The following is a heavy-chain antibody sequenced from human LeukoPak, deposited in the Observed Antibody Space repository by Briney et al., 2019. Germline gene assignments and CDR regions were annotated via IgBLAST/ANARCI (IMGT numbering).Heavy chain of an antibody. CDR1: GFTFSSFG. Sequence: TGGSLRLSCAASGFTFSSFGMHWVRQAPGKGLEWVAIIWDVENNEYYADSVKGRFTISRDNSKNTVYLQMNSLRAEDTAVYYCARAAFNGWCVNWGQGTLVTVSS. CDR3: ARAAFNGWCVN. CDR2: IWDVENNE. J-gene: IGHJ4*02. V-gene: IGHV3-33*01. D-gene: IGHD6-19*01.